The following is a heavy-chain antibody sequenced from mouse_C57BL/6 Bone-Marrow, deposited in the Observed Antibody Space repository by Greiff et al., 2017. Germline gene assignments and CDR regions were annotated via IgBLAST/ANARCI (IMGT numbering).Heavy chain of an antibody. V-gene: IGHV1-42*01. D-gene: IGHD2-4*01. CDR2: INPSTGGT. Sequence: VQLQQSGPELVKPGASVKISCKASGYSFTGYYMNWVKQSPEKSLEWIGEINPSTGGTTYNQKFKAKATLTVDKSSSTAYMQLKSLTSEDSAVYYCARGDYDWYFDVWGTGTTVTGSS. CDR3: ARGDYDWYFDV. CDR1: GYSFTGYY. J-gene: IGHJ1*03.